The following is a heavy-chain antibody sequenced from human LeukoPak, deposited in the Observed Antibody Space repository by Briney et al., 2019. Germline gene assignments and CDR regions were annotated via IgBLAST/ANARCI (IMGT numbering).Heavy chain of an antibody. D-gene: IGHD3-22*01. CDR2: IRYDGSNK. J-gene: IGHJ4*02. Sequence: GGSLRLSCAASGFTFSSYGMHWVRQAPGKGLEWVAFIRYDGSNKYYADSVKGRFTISRDNSKSTLYLQMNSLRAEDTAVYYCAKEWYYYDSSGFDYWGQGTLVTVSS. CDR1: GFTFSSYG. CDR3: AKEWYYYDSSGFDY. V-gene: IGHV3-30*02.